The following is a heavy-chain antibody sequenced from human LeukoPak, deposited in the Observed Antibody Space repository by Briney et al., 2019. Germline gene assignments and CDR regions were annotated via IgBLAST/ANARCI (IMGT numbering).Heavy chain of an antibody. V-gene: IGHV1-18*01. CDR2: ISAYNGNT. CDR1: GYTFTSYG. Sequence: GASVKVSCKASGYTFTSYGISWVRQAPGQGLEWMGWISAYNGNTNYAQKLQGRVTMTTDTSTSTAYMELRSLRSDDTAVYYCARDRGGGDCYFCVGLDALDIWGQGTMVTVSS. CDR3: ARDRGGGDCYFCVGLDALDI. D-gene: IGHD2-21*02. J-gene: IGHJ3*02.